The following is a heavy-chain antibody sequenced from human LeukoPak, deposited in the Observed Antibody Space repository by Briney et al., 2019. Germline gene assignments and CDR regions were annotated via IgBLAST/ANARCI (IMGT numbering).Heavy chain of an antibody. V-gene: IGHV4-31*03. Sequence: SETLSLTCTVSGGSISSGGYYWSWIRQHPGTGLEWIGYIYYSGSTYYNPSLKSRVTISVDTSKNQFSPKLSSVTAADTAVYYCARAGLIAGNNWFDSWGQGTLVTVSS. J-gene: IGHJ5*01. CDR3: ARAGLIAGNNWFDS. CDR1: GGSISSGGYY. D-gene: IGHD6-13*01. CDR2: IYYSGST.